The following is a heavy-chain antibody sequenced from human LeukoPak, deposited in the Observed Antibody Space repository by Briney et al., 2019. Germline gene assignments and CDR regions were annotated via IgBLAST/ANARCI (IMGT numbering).Heavy chain of an antibody. J-gene: IGHJ5*02. V-gene: IGHV4-39*07. CDR1: GGSISSSSYY. CDR2: IFYSGST. D-gene: IGHD3-10*01. Sequence: SETLSLTCTVSGGSISSSSYYWGWVRQPPGKALEWIGNIFYSGSTYYSPSLKSRVTISVDTSKNQFSLKLSSVTAADTAVYYCARSGVLLWFGEKRWFDPWGQGTLVTVSS. CDR3: ARSGVLLWFGEKRWFDP.